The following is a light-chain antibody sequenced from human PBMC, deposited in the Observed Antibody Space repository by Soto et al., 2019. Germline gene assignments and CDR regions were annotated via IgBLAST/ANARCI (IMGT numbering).Light chain of an antibody. CDR1: SGHITYA. CDR2: LNNDGSH. V-gene: IGLV4-69*01. CDR3: QTWGTGIPVA. J-gene: IGLJ2*01. Sequence: QPVLTQSPSASASLGASVKLTCTLSSGHITYAIAWHQLQPETDPRYLMKLNNDGSHTKGDGIPDRFSGSSSGADRYLTISSLQSEDEADYYCQTWGTGIPVAFGGGTKVTVL.